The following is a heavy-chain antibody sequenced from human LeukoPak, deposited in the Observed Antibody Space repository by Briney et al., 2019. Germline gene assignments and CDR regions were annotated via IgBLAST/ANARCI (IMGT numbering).Heavy chain of an antibody. CDR2: ISYDGSNK. J-gene: IGHJ3*01. D-gene: IGHD3-3*01. V-gene: IGHV3-30-3*01. Sequence: PGGSLRLSCAASGFTFSSYAMHWVRQAPGKGLEWVAVISYDGSNKYYADSVKGRFTISRDTSKNTLLLQMNSLRADDTALYFCARRLSLRFDAFAVWGPGTVVTVSS. CDR1: GFTFSSYA. CDR3: ARRLSLRFDAFAV.